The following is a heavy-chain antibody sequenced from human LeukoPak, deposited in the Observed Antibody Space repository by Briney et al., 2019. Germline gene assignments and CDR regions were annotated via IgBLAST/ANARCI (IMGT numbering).Heavy chain of an antibody. V-gene: IGHV4-38-2*01. CDR3: ARGIYDYYGSANWFDP. CDR1: GYSISSGYY. J-gene: IGHJ5*02. Sequence: PSETLSLTCAVSGYSISSGYYWGWIRQPPGKGLEWIGSIYHSGSTYYNPSLKSRVTISVDTSKNQFFLKLSSVTAADTAVYYCARGIYDYYGSANWFDPWGQGTLVTVSS. D-gene: IGHD3-10*01. CDR2: IYHSGST.